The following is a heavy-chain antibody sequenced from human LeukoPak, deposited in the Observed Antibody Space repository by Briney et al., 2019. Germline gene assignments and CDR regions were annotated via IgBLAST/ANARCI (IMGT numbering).Heavy chain of an antibody. CDR2: ISGSSSNI. D-gene: IGHD4-17*01. Sequence: PGGSLRLSCAASGFTFSNYNMNWVRQAPGKGLEWVSYISGSSSNIYYADSVKGRFIISRDNANNSLYLQMYSLRAEDTAVYYCAKSGRGDYDDYYFHMDVWGKGTTVTVAS. CDR1: GFTFSNYN. CDR3: AKSGRGDYDDYYFHMDV. V-gene: IGHV3-48*01. J-gene: IGHJ6*03.